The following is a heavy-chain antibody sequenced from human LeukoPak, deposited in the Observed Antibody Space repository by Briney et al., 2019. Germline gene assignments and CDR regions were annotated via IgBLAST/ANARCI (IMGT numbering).Heavy chain of an antibody. V-gene: IGHV1-24*01. CDR1: GYTLTELS. D-gene: IGHD3-22*01. CDR2: FDPEDGET. CDR3: ATIGTIYYDSSGYSHYFDY. J-gene: IGHJ4*02. Sequence: ASVKVSCKVSGYTLTELSMHWVRQAPGKGLEWMGGFDPEDGETIYAQKFQGRVTMTEDTSTDTAYMELSSLRSEDTAVYCCATIGTIYYDSSGYSHYFDYWGQGTLVTVSS.